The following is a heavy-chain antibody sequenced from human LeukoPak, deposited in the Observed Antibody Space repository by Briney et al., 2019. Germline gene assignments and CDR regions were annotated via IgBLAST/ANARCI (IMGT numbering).Heavy chain of an antibody. J-gene: IGHJ4*02. CDR3: ARERTATTYFDY. CDR2: IYSGGST. CDR1: GFNVSSNY. D-gene: IGHD1-1*01. V-gene: IGHV3-66*02. Sequence: GGSLRLSCVASGFNVSSNYMSWVRQAPGKGLEWVSIIYSGGSTYYADSVKGRFTISRDNSKSTLYLQMNSPRTEDTAVYYCARERTATTYFDYWGQGTLVTVSS.